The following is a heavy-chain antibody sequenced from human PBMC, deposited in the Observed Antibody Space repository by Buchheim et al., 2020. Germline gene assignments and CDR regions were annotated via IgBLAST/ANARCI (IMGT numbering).Heavy chain of an antibody. CDR2: INHSGST. V-gene: IGHV4-34*01. Sequence: QVQLQQWGAGLLKPSETLSLTCAVYGGSFSGYYWSWIRQPPGKGLEWIGEINHSGSTNYNPSLKSRVTISVDTSNKQYSVKLSSVTAADTAVYYCARRRSSSSWLKRGYYFDYWGQGTL. D-gene: IGHD6-13*01. J-gene: IGHJ4*02. CDR1: GGSFSGYY. CDR3: ARRRSSSSWLKRGYYFDY.